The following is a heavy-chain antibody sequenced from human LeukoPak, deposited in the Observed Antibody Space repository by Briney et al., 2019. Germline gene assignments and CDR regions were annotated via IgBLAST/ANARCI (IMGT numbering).Heavy chain of an antibody. J-gene: IGHJ4*02. CDR2: INHSGST. D-gene: IGHD5-18*01. Sequence: SETLSLTCAVYGGSFSGYYWSWIRQPPGKGLEWIGEINHSGSTNYNPSLKSRVTISVDTSKNQFSLKLSSVTAADTAVYYCARDDIGYSYGFSYFDYWGQGTLVTVSS. CDR3: ARDDIGYSYGFSYFDY. V-gene: IGHV4-34*01. CDR1: GGSFSGYY.